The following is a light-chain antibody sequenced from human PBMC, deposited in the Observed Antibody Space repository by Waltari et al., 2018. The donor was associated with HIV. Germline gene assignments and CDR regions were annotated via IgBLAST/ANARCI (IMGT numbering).Light chain of an antibody. CDR3: QVWDSSSVV. CDR2: DDR. V-gene: IGLV3-21*02. CDR1: NIGRKS. J-gene: IGLJ2*01. Sequence: SYVLTQPPSVSVAPGQTARITCGGNNIGRKSVHWYQQKPGQAPVLVVVDDRDRPSGIPERFSGSNSGNTATLTISRVEAGDEADYYCQVWDSSSVVFGGGTKLTVL.